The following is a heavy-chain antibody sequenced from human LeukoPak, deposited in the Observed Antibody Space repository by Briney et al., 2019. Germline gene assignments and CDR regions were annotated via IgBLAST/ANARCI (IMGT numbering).Heavy chain of an antibody. Sequence: PGGSLRLSCAASGFTFSSYSMNWVRQAPGKGLEWVSSISSSSSYIYYADSVKGRFTISRDNAKNSLYLQMNSLRAEDTAVYYCAKDPRSKNTAMVFDYWGQGTLVTVSS. CDR1: GFTFSSYS. CDR3: AKDPRSKNTAMVFDY. V-gene: IGHV3-21*04. J-gene: IGHJ4*02. CDR2: ISSSSSYI. D-gene: IGHD5-18*01.